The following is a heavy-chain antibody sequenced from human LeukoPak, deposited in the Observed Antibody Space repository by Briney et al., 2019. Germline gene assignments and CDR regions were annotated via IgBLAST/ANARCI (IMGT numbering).Heavy chain of an antibody. V-gene: IGHV1-24*01. D-gene: IGHD2-21*02. Sequence: ASVKVSCKVSGYTLTDLALHWVRQPPGKGLEWMGGFDPEDGETVFAQKFQGRITMTEDISSDTACMKLSSLRPEDTAVYYCATLTAPYDSFDIWGQGTMVTVSS. CDR3: ATLTAPYDSFDI. CDR2: FDPEDGET. J-gene: IGHJ3*02. CDR1: GYTLTDLA.